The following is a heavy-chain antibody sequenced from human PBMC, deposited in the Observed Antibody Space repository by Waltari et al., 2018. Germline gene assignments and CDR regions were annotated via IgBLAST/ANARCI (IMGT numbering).Heavy chain of an antibody. CDR1: GMTFSNSW. D-gene: IGHD4-17*01. CDR2: RKQDGSEK. CDR3: VTGLTTVTTKDYFDH. J-gene: IGHJ4*02. Sequence: EVQLVESGGGSVQPGGSLRLSCAASGMTFSNSWMNWVRQAPGKGLEWVANRKQDGSEKNYVDSVEGRFSISRDNAQNSLYLQMNSLRAEDTAIYYCVTGLTTVTTKDYFDHWGQGALVTVS. V-gene: IGHV3-7*01.